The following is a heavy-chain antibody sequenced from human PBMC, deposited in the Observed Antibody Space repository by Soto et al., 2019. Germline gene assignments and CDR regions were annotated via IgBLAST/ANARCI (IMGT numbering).Heavy chain of an antibody. J-gene: IGHJ6*02. CDR1: GYSFTSYW. D-gene: IGHD3-9*01. CDR2: IDPSDSYT. CDR3: ARHRHYDILTGYYYYYYGMDV. Sequence: GESLKISCKGSGYSFTSYWISWVRQMPGKGLEWMGRIDPSDSYTNYSPSFQGHVTISADKSISTAYLQWSSLKASDTAMYYCARHRHYDILTGYYYYYYGMDVWGQGTTVTVSS. V-gene: IGHV5-10-1*01.